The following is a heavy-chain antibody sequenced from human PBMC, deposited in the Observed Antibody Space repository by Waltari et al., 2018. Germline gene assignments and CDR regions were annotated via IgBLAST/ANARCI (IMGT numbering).Heavy chain of an antibody. D-gene: IGHD7-27*01. V-gene: IGHV1-69*13. Sequence: GVKKPGSSVKVSCKASGGTFSSYAISWVRQAPGQGLEWMGGIIPIFGTANYAQKFQGRVTITADESTSTAYMELSSLRSEDTAVYYCAINWGARDYYYYYGMDVWGQGTTVTVSS. CDR1: GGTFSSYA. J-gene: IGHJ6*02. CDR3: AINWGARDYYYYYGMDV. CDR2: IIPIFGTA.